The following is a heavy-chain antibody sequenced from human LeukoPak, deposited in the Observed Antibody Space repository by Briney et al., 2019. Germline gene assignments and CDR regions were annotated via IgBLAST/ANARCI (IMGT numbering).Heavy chain of an antibody. CDR3: ARVGSIAAAGTPDY. CDR2: ISDSGSDT. Sequence: PGGSLRLSCAASGFIFSDYYMTWIRQAPGKGLEWLSYISDSGSDTNYADSVKGRFTTSRDNAKNSLYLQMNSLRAEDTAVYYCARVGSIAAAGTPDYWGQGTLVTVSS. CDR1: GFIFSDYY. V-gene: IGHV3-11*06. J-gene: IGHJ4*02. D-gene: IGHD6-13*01.